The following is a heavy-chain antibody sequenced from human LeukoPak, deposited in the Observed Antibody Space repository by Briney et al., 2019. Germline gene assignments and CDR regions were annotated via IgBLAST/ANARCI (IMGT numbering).Heavy chain of an antibody. CDR3: ARLPQDSSGYSY. J-gene: IGHJ4*02. D-gene: IGHD3-22*01. V-gene: IGHV4-61*05. CDR2: IYYSGST. CDR1: GGSISSSSYY. Sequence: SETLSLTCTVSGGSISSSSYYWSWIRQPPGKGLEWIGYIYYSGSTNYNPSLKSRVTISVDTSKNQFSLKLSSVTAADTAVYYCARLPQDSSGYSYWGQGTLVTVSS.